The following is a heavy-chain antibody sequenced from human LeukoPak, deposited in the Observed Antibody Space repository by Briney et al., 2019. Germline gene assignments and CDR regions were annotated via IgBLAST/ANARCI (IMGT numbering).Heavy chain of an antibody. CDR2: MNPNSGNT. Sequence: ASVKVSCKASGYTFTSYDINWVRQATGQGLEWMGWMNPNSGNTGCAQKFQGRVTMTRNTSISTAYMELSSLRSEDTAVYYCARGGYDYYYYYMDVWGKGTTVTISS. CDR1: GYTFTSYD. D-gene: IGHD1-1*01. J-gene: IGHJ6*03. V-gene: IGHV1-8*01. CDR3: ARGGYDYYYYYMDV.